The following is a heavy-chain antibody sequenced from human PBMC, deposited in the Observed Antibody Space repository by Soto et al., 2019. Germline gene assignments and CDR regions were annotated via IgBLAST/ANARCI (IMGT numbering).Heavy chain of an antibody. Sequence: EVQLVESGGGLVKPGGSLRLSCAASGFTFSNAWMSWVRQAPGKGLEWVGRIKRKTDGGTTDYAAPVKGRFTISRDDSKNTLYLQMNSLKTEDTAVYYCTAWFGEAGHYYYYGMDVWGQGTTVTVSS. CDR2: IKRKTDGGTT. CDR1: GFTFSNAW. V-gene: IGHV3-15*01. CDR3: TAWFGEAGHYYYYGMDV. D-gene: IGHD3-10*01. J-gene: IGHJ6*02.